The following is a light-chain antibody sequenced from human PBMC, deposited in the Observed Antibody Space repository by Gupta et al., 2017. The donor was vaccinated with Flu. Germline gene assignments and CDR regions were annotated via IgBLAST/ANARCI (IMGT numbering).Light chain of an antibody. J-gene: IGKJ4*01. V-gene: IGKV1-39*01. CDR1: QSVSGY. CDR3: QQCVCVPIT. Sequence: DIQMTQSPSSLCASVGDRVTISCRASQSVSGYVNWYQQRPGKAPKLLISDGSNLHSGVPSRFSGSGSGTXFTLTIXKLQPEDSATYDCQQCVCVPITFGXGTKVDIK. CDR2: DGS.